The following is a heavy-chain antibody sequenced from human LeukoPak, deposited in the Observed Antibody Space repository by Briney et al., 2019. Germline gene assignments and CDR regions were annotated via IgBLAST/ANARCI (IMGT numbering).Heavy chain of an antibody. J-gene: IGHJ4*02. CDR1: GFPFNAYW. D-gene: IGHD6-13*01. Sequence: RGSLRLSCAASGFPFNAYWMTWVRQAPGKGLEWVANIRQDGDTKYYVDSVKGRFTISRDNAMNSLYLQMYSLRAEDTAIYYCARSLPYGTTWYGRSDFWGQGTLVTVSS. V-gene: IGHV3-7*03. CDR3: ARSLPYGTTWYGRSDF. CDR2: IRQDGDTK.